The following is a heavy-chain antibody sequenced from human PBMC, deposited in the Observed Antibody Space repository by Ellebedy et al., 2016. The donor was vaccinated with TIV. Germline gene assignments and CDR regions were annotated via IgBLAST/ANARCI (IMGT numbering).Heavy chain of an antibody. V-gene: IGHV1-69*04. CDR1: GETSISHA. D-gene: IGHD5-12*01. CDR3: ARWGPYSGTFQGPFDF. Sequence: AASVKVSCKASGETSISHALNWVRQAPGQGIERVGRNIPILNVVNYARKFQGRVTITADRSTNIVYLELSSLRSEDTAVYYCARWGPYSGTFQGPFDFWGQGVLVTVSS. J-gene: IGHJ4*02. CDR2: NIPILNVV.